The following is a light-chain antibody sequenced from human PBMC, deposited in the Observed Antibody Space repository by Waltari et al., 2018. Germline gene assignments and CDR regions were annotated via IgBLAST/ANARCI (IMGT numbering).Light chain of an antibody. CDR3: SSYTSSSTLV. Sequence: QSALTPPASVSGSPGQSIPISCTGTSSDVGGYNYVSWYQQHPGKAPKLMIYDGSNRPSGVSNRFSGSKSGNTASLTISGLQAEDEADYYCSSYTSSSTLVFGGGTKLTVL. CDR1: SSDVGGYNY. CDR2: DGS. J-gene: IGLJ2*01. V-gene: IGLV2-14*03.